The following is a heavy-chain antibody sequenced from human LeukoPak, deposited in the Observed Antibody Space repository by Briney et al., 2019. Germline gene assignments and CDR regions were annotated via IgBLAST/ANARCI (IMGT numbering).Heavy chain of an antibody. CDR1: GFTFSSYA. V-gene: IGHV3-23*01. CDR3: VKVGSGYDKALDY. Sequence: GGSLRLSCAASGFTFSSYAMSWVRQAPGKGLEWVSAISGSGGSTYYADSVKGRFTISRDNSKNTLYLQMNSLRAEDTAVYYCVKVGSGYDKALDYWGQGTLVTVSS. D-gene: IGHD5-12*01. CDR2: ISGSGGST. J-gene: IGHJ4*02.